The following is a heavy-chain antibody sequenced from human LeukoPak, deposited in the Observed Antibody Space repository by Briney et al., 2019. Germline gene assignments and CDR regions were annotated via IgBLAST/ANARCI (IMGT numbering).Heavy chain of an antibody. CDR2: ISSTGSTK. V-gene: IGHV3-48*03. CDR1: GFIFSSYA. Sequence: PGGSRRLSCATSGFIFSSYAMNWVRQAPGKGLEWISYISSTGSTKYYGDSVKGRFTISRDNANNSLWLQMNSLRAEDTAVYYCARGYSSGWYFFAYWGQGTLVTVSS. CDR3: ARGYSSGWYFFAY. J-gene: IGHJ4*02. D-gene: IGHD6-19*01.